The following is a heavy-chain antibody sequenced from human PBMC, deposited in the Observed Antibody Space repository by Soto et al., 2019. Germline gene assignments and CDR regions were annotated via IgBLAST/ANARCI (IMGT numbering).Heavy chain of an antibody. J-gene: IGHJ5*02. CDR2: IFSGDNT. CDR1: GFTVSGNY. CDR3: ATDLTLPVRPSFDT. D-gene: IGHD2-21*02. Sequence: EVQLVESGGGLIQPGGSLRLSCAASGFTVSGNYITWVRQAPGKGLEWVSVIFSGDNTYYSDSVKGRFTISRDNSKNTVYLQMNRLRGDDTAVYFCATDLTLPVRPSFDTWGQGTLLTVSS. V-gene: IGHV3-53*01.